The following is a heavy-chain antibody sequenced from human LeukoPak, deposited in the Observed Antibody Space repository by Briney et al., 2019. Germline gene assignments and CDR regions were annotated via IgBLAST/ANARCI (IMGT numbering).Heavy chain of an antibody. Sequence: PSEILSLSRAVYGGSFTNNYWRWIRQPAGKVLGWIGENHHNGRTNYNPSLKGRVTISIDTSKNQLYLKLTCVTAADTAVYYCARGPQGTRRKVPRFDFEYWGQGTLVTVSS. V-gene: IGHV4-34*01. J-gene: IGHJ4*02. D-gene: IGHD1-7*01. CDR1: GGSFTNNY. CDR2: NHHNGRT. CDR3: ARGPQGTRRKVPRFDFEY.